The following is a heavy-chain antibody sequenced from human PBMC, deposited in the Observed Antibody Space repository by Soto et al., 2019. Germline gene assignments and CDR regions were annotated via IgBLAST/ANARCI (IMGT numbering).Heavy chain of an antibody. J-gene: IGHJ6*02. V-gene: IGHV3-23*01. Sequence: GGSLRLSCAASGFTFSSYAMSWVRQAPGKGLEWVSAISGSGGSTYYADSVKGRFTISRDNSKNTLYLQMNSLRAEDTAVYYCGTVAAAGTAINYYYYYGMDVWGQGTTVTVSS. CDR2: ISGSGGST. D-gene: IGHD6-13*01. CDR3: GTVAAAGTAINYYYYYGMDV. CDR1: GFTFSSYA.